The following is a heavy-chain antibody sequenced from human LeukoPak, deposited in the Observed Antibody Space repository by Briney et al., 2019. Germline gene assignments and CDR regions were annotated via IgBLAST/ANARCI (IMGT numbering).Heavy chain of an antibody. Sequence: GGSLRLSCAASGFTFSSYSMNWVRQAPGKGLEWVSSISSSSSYIYYADSVKGRFTISRDNAKDSLYLQMNSLRAEDTAVYYCARGRYSGSYLDYWGQGTLVTVSS. CDR2: ISSSSSYI. D-gene: IGHD1-26*01. J-gene: IGHJ4*02. V-gene: IGHV3-21*01. CDR1: GFTFSSYS. CDR3: ARGRYSGSYLDY.